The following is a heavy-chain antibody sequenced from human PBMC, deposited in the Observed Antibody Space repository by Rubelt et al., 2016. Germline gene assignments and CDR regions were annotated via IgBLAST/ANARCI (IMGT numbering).Heavy chain of an antibody. V-gene: IGHV4-39*07. CDR1: GGSISSSSYY. J-gene: IGHJ5*02. CDR3: ARVEDGSGYDSYWFDP. CDR2: SYYSGST. D-gene: IGHD5-12*01. Sequence: QLQLQESGPGLVKPSETLSLTCTVSGGSISSSSYYWGWIRQPPGKGLEWIGYSYYSGSTYYNPSLKSRVTISVDTSKNQFSLKLSSVTAADTAVYYCARVEDGSGYDSYWFDPWGQGTLVTVSS.